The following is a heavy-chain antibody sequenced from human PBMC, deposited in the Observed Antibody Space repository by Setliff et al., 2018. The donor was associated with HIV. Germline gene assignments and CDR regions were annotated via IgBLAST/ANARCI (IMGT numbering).Heavy chain of an antibody. D-gene: IGHD3-3*01. CDR1: GFTFTNYW. V-gene: IGHV3-23*01. CDR3: AKDYTATFWEYNWFDL. CDR2: ISGSGDST. Sequence: PGGSLRLSCAASGFTFTNYWMSWVRQAPGKGLEWVSGISGSGDSTYYAASVKGRFIISRDNSKDILSLQMNSVRAEDTGLYFCAKDYTATFWEYNWFDLWGQGILVTVSS. J-gene: IGHJ5*02.